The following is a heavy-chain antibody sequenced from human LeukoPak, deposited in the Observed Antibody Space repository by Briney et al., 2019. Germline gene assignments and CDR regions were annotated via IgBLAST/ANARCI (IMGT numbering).Heavy chain of an antibody. CDR1: GGSISTSRYY. Sequence: SETLSLTCTVSGGSISTSRYYWGWVRQPPGKGLDWIGTMFYSGSTYYNPSLKSRVTISADTSKNQFSLKLTCVTAADTAVYYCARHFTGYYNYIDLWGKGTTVTVSS. CDR2: MFYSGST. CDR3: ARHFTGYYNYIDL. D-gene: IGHD7-27*01. J-gene: IGHJ6*03. V-gene: IGHV4-39*01.